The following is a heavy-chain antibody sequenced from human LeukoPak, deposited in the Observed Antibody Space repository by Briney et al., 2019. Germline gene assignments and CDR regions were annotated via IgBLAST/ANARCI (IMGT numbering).Heavy chain of an antibody. CDR3: SRDSYGHDPRNSFDY. Sequence: GGSLRLSCIASGFTLGDSSVSWFRQAPGKGLEWVGFISGKAYGGTTEYAASVKGRFTISRDDSKSIAYLQMNSLKTEDTAVYYCSRDSYGHDPRNSFDYWGQGTLVTVSS. CDR1: GFTLGDSS. J-gene: IGHJ4*02. CDR2: ISGKAYGGTT. V-gene: IGHV3-49*03. D-gene: IGHD5-18*01.